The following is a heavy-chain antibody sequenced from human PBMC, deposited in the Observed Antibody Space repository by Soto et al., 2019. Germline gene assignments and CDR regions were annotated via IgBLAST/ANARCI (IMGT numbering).Heavy chain of an antibody. Sequence: QVQLVESGGGVVQPGRSLRLSCAASGFTFSSYGMHWVRQAPGKGLEWVAVIWYDGSNKYYADSVKGRFTISRDTSKNTLYLQMNSLRAEDTAVYYCARDLTAFGAGTDFDYWGQGTLVTVSS. V-gene: IGHV3-33*01. CDR3: ARDLTAFGAGTDFDY. J-gene: IGHJ4*02. D-gene: IGHD1-1*01. CDR1: GFTFSSYG. CDR2: IWYDGSNK.